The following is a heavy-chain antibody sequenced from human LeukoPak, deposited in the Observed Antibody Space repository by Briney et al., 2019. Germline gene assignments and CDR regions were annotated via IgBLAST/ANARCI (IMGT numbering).Heavy chain of an antibody. Sequence: AAVKVSSKASGFTSIISAMRSVRQARGQRIEWIGWIVVVSDRTKSAQKLQGRVTIPRNTTIRTAYLELSSVRSEDTTVYYCARGDYGVYGDSDYSGQGTL. J-gene: IGHJ4*02. D-gene: IGHD4-17*01. V-gene: IGHV1-58*02. CDR3: ARGDYGVYGDSDY. CDR1: GFTSIISA. CDR2: IVVVSDRT.